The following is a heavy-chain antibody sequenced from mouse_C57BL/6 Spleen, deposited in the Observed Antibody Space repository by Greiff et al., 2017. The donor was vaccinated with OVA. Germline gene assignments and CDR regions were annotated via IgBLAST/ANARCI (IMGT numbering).Heavy chain of an antibody. CDR1: GYTFTSYW. Sequence: QVQLQQSGAELVKPGASVKMSCKASGYTFTSYWITWVKQRPGQGLEWIGDIYPGSGSTNYNEKFKSKATLTVDTSSSTAYMQLSSLTSEDSAVYYCESVYYYGSSHYAMDYWGQGTSVTVSA. J-gene: IGHJ4*01. CDR2: IYPGSGST. V-gene: IGHV1-55*01. CDR3: ESVYYYGSSHYAMDY. D-gene: IGHD1-1*01.